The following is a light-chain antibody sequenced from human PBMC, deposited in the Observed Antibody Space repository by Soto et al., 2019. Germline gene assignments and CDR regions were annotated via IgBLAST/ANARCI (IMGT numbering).Light chain of an antibody. CDR1: QSISSY. J-gene: IGKJ1*01. Sequence: DIQMTQSPSSLSASVGDRVTITCRASQSISSYLNWYQQKPGKAPKLLIYAASSFQSGVPSRFSGSGSGTDFTLTISSLQPEDFATYYCLQSYSPPWTFGQGTKVEIK. CDR3: LQSYSPPWT. V-gene: IGKV1-39*01. CDR2: AAS.